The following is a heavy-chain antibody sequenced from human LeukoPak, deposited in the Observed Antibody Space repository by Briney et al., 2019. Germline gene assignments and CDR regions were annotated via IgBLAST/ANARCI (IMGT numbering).Heavy chain of an antibody. CDR2: IKEDGTYT. J-gene: IGHJ4*02. CDR3: ARDFDMGITPGDDFDF. CDR1: GFSFSKYW. Sequence: GGSLRLSCAASGFSFSKYWMHWVRQTPGEGLVWVSRIKEDGTYTSYADSVKGRFTIPRDNARNTVFLQMNSLRAEDTAVYYCARDFDMGITPGDDFDFWGQGTLVTVSS. D-gene: IGHD3-9*01. V-gene: IGHV3-74*01.